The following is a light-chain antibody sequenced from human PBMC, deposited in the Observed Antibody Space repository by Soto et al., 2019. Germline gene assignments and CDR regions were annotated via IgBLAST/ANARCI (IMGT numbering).Light chain of an antibody. CDR2: GAS. J-gene: IGKJ2*01. CDR1: QSVSSSY. CDR3: QQYGSSRVT. V-gene: IGKV3-20*01. Sequence: EIVLTQSPGTLSLSPGDRATLSCRASQSVSSSYLAWYQQKPGQAPRLLIYGASSRATGIPDRFSGSGSGTDFTLTISRLEPEDLEVYYCQQYGSSRVTFGQGTKREIK.